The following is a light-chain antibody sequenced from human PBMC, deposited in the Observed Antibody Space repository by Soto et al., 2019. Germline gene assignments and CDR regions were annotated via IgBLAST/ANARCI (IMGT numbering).Light chain of an antibody. CDR3: QQYNSYWT. CDR2: KAS. CDR1: QSISSW. V-gene: IGKV1-5*03. J-gene: IGKJ1*01. Sequence: DIQMTRCPSSLFANVGERVTLSCRASQSISSWLAWYQQKPGKAPKLLIYKASSLESGVPSRFSGSGSGTEFTLTISSLQPDDFATYYCQQYNSYWTFAQGTKVDIK.